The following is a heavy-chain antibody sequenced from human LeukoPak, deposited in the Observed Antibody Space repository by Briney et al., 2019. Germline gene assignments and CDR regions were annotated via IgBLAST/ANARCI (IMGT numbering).Heavy chain of an antibody. Sequence: PGGSLRLSCAASGFTFNNYAMNWVRQAPGKGLEWVSGISGSGGSTYYADFVKGRFTISRDNSKNTLYLQMNRLRAEDTAVYFCAKDPLSYYDSSGYRYFDYWGQGTLVTVSS. CDR3: AKDPLSYYDSSGYRYFDY. D-gene: IGHD3-22*01. J-gene: IGHJ4*02. V-gene: IGHV3-23*01. CDR2: ISGSGGST. CDR1: GFTFNNYA.